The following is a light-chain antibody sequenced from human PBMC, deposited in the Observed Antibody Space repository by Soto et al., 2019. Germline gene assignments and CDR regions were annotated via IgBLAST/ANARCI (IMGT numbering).Light chain of an antibody. CDR2: VGTGGIVG. CDR1: SGYSNYK. Sequence: QPVLTQPPSASASLGASVTLTCTLSSGYSNYKVDWYQQRPGKGHRFVMRVGTGGIVGSKGDGIPDRFSVLGSGLNRYLTIKNIHEEDESDYHCGADHGSGSNFVYVFGTGTKVTVL. J-gene: IGLJ1*01. V-gene: IGLV9-49*01. CDR3: GADHGSGSNFVYV.